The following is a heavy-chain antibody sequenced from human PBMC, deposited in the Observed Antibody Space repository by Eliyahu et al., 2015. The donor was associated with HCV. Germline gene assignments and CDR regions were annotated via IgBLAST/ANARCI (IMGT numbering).Heavy chain of an antibody. CDR3: ARAGRAVAGKYYFDY. V-gene: IGHV1-2*06. CDR2: INPNSGGT. D-gene: IGHD6-19*01. J-gene: IGHJ4*02. CDR1: GYTFTGYY. Sequence: QVQLVQSGAEVKKPGASVKVSCXASGYTFTGYYMHWVRQAPGQGLEWMGRINPNSGGTNYAQKFQGRVTMTRDTSISTAYMELSRLRSDDTAVYYCARAGRAVAGKYYFDYWGQGTLVTVSS.